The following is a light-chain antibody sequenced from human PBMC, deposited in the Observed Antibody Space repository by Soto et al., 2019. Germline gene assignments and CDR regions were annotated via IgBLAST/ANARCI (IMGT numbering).Light chain of an antibody. Sequence: DIQMTQSPSSLSASVGDRVTITCQASQDISNYLNWYQQKPGKAPKLLIYDASNLETGVPSRFSGSGSGTDFTFTISSLQPEDIATYYCQQYANLRMYTFGQGTKLEIK. CDR1: QDISNY. V-gene: IGKV1-33*01. J-gene: IGKJ2*01. CDR2: DAS. CDR3: QQYANLRMYT.